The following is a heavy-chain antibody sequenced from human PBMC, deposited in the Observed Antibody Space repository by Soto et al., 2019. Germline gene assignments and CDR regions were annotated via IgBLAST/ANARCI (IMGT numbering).Heavy chain of an antibody. CDR3: AKDLGHTMVRGVITY. CDR1: GFTFSSYA. Sequence: GGSLRLSCAASGFTFSSYAMSWVRQAPGKGLEWVSAISGSGGSTYYADSVKGRFTISRDNSKNTLYLQMNSLRAEDTAVYYCAKDLGHTMVRGVITYWGQGTLVTVSS. D-gene: IGHD3-10*01. J-gene: IGHJ4*02. CDR2: ISGSGGST. V-gene: IGHV3-23*01.